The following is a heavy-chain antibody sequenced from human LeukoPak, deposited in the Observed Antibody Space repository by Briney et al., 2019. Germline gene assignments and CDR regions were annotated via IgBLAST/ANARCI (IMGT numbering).Heavy chain of an antibody. CDR1: GYTFTSYA. CDR3: ARQQGTYYYDSSGRPGAFDI. V-gene: IGHV1-69*13. D-gene: IGHD3-22*01. J-gene: IGHJ3*02. CDR2: IIPIFGTA. Sequence: SVKVSCKASGYTFTSYAMHWVRQAPGQGLEWMGGIIPIFGTANYAQKFQGRVTVTADESTSTAFLELSSLRSEDTAVYYCARQQGTYYYDSSGRPGAFDIWGQGTMVTVSS.